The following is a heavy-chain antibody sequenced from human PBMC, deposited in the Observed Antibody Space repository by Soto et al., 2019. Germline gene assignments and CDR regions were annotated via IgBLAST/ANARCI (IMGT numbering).Heavy chain of an antibody. CDR3: ARDLLLVAVAGYYFDY. Sequence: GGSLRLSCAASGFTFSSYGMHWVRQAPGKGLEWVAVIWYDGSNKYYADSVKGRFTISRDNSKNTLYLQMNSLRAEDTAVYYCARDLLLVAVAGYYFDYWGQGTLVTVSS. CDR2: IWYDGSNK. D-gene: IGHD6-19*01. J-gene: IGHJ4*02. V-gene: IGHV3-33*01. CDR1: GFTFSSYG.